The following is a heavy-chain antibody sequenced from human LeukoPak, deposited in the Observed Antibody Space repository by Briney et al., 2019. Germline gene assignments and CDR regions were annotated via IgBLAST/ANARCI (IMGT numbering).Heavy chain of an antibody. CDR1: GGTFSSYA. Sequence: GASVKLSCKASGGTFSSYAISWVRQAPGQGLDWMGGIIPIFGSANYAQKFQGRVTITADESTSTAYMELSSLGSEETAVYYCARVGHLTLDDVFDIWGQGTMVIVS. CDR3: ARVGHLTLDDVFDI. J-gene: IGHJ3*02. V-gene: IGHV1-69*13. D-gene: IGHD3-16*01. CDR2: IIPIFGSA.